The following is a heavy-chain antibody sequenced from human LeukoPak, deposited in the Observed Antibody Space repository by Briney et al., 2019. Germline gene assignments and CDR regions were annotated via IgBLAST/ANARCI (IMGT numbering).Heavy chain of an antibody. D-gene: IGHD2-2*02. J-gene: IGHJ6*03. CDR2: IIPIFGTA. CDR1: GGTFSSYA. Sequence: SVKVSCKASGGTFSSYAISWVRQAPGQGLEWMGGIIPIFGTANYAQKFQGRVTITADESTSTAYMELSSLRSEDTAVYYCARNIVVVPAAIPNYYCYMDVWGKGTTVTVSS. V-gene: IGHV1-69*13. CDR3: ARNIVVVPAAIPNYYCYMDV.